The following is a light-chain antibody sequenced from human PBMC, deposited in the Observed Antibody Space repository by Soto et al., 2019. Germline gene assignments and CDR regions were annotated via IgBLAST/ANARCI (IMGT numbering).Light chain of an antibody. Sequence: QSALTQPASVSGSPGQSITISCTGNSRDVGAYDYVSWYQQHPDKAPKLMIYEVSNRPSGVSNRFSGSKSVNTATLTISGLQAEDEADYYCSSYTSSSTRVFGTGTKVTVL. V-gene: IGLV2-14*03. CDR3: SSYTSSSTRV. CDR1: SRDVGAYDY. CDR2: EVS. J-gene: IGLJ1*01.